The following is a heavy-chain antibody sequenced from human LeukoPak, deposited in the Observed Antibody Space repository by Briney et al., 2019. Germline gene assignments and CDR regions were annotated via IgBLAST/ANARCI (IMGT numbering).Heavy chain of an antibody. CDR1: GGSISSSSYY. J-gene: IGHJ4*02. CDR2: IYYSGST. Sequence: SETLSLTCTVSGGSISSSSYYWGWIRQPPGKGLEWIGSIYYSGSTNYNPSLKSRVTISVDTSKNQFSLKLSSVTAADTAIYYCARGLASGYPPIPFDYWGQGTQVAVSS. D-gene: IGHD3-3*01. CDR3: ARGLASGYPPIPFDY. V-gene: IGHV4-39*07.